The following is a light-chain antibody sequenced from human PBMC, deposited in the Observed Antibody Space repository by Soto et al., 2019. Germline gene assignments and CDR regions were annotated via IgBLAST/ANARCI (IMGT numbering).Light chain of an antibody. J-gene: IGLJ2*01. V-gene: IGLV1-51*02. CDR1: SSNIGKNY. CDR2: ENN. CDR3: GTWDSSLGAVL. Sequence: QSVLTQPPSVSAAPGQKLTISCSGSSSNIGKNYVSWYQQLPGTPPKLLIHENNKRPSGIPDRFSGSKSGTSATLGITGLQTGDEADYYCGTWDSSLGAVLFGGGTKLTVL.